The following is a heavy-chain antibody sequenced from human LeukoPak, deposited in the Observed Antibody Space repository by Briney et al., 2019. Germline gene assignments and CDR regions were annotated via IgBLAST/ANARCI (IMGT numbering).Heavy chain of an antibody. CDR1: GGSISSYY. Sequence: SETLSLTCTVSGGSISSYYWSWTRQPPGKGLEWIGYIFHSGSTNYNPSLKSRVTISVDTSKNQFSLKLSSVTAADTAVYYCASGPRTNWARFDYWGQGTQVTVSS. D-gene: IGHD1-1*01. V-gene: IGHV4-59*01. CDR3: ASGPRTNWARFDY. J-gene: IGHJ4*02. CDR2: IFHSGST.